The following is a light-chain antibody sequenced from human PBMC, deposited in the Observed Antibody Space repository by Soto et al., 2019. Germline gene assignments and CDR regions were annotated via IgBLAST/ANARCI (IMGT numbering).Light chain of an antibody. Sequence: QSVLTQPRSVSGSPGQSVTVSCTGSSSNIGIYDFVSWFQQHPGEVPKLIIFDVTKRASGVPDRFSGHKSGNTAFLTISRLQSDDEADYFCCSYGGYYNYVFGTGTKLTVL. CDR3: CSYGGYYNYV. CDR1: SSNIGIYDF. J-gene: IGLJ1*01. V-gene: IGLV2-11*01. CDR2: DVT.